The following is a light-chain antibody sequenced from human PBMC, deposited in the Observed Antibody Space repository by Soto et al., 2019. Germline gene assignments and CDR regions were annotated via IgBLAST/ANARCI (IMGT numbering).Light chain of an antibody. CDR2: GAS. CDR1: QSVSSNY. CDR3: QQYGSSPLT. V-gene: IGKV3-20*01. Sequence: DIVLTQSPGTLSLSPGEGATLSCRASQSVSSNYLSWFQQKPGQAPRLLIYGASNRAAGIPDRFSGSGSGTDFTITISRLETEEFAVYYCQQYGSSPLTFGPGTKVDTK. J-gene: IGKJ3*01.